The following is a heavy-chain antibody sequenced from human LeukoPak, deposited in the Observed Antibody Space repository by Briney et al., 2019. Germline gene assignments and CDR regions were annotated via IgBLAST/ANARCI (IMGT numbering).Heavy chain of an antibody. CDR1: EFTFSNYW. Sequence: PGGSLRLSCAASEFTFSNYWMSWVRQAPGKGLEWVGHIKSKTDGGTTDYAAPVKGRFIISRDDSKNTLYLQMNSLKTEDTAVYYCTTDRSYGYFDYWGQGTLVTVSS. CDR2: IKSKTDGGTT. CDR3: TTDRSYGYFDY. V-gene: IGHV3-15*01. D-gene: IGHD5-18*01. J-gene: IGHJ4*02.